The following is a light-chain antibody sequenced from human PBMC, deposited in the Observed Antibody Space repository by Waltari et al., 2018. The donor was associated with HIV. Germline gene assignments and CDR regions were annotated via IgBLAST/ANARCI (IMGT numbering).Light chain of an antibody. Sequence: DIQMTQSPSPLSASVGDRVTITCRATQRISNYLNWYQQRPGNAPKLLISVASSLKSGVPSRFSGSGSGTDFTLTISSLQPEDFATYYCQQSHSTPLTFGPGTRVDI. CDR1: QRISNY. CDR3: QQSHSTPLT. J-gene: IGKJ3*01. V-gene: IGKV1-39*01. CDR2: VAS.